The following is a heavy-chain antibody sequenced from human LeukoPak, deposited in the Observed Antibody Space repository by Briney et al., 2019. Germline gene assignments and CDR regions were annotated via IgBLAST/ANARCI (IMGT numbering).Heavy chain of an antibody. D-gene: IGHD5-24*01. J-gene: IGHJ4*02. V-gene: IGHV1-69*01. Sequence: GASVKVSCKASGGTFSSYAISWVRQAPGQGLEWMGGIIPIFGTANYAQKFQGRVTITVDESTSTAYMELSSLRSEDTAVYYCARVEMATKRFDYWGQGTLVTVSS. CDR3: ARVEMATKRFDY. CDR1: GGTFSSYA. CDR2: IIPIFGTA.